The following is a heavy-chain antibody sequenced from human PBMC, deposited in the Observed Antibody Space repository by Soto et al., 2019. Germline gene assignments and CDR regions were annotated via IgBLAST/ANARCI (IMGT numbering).Heavy chain of an antibody. CDR2: IVVGSGNT. D-gene: IGHD3-16*01. CDR1: GFTFTSSA. J-gene: IGHJ6*02. V-gene: IGHV1-58*01. CDR3: ARARGRNYGMDV. Sequence: SVKLACKASGFTFTSSAVQWVRQARGQRLEWIGWIVVGSGNTNYAQKFQERVTITRDMSTSTAYMELSSLRSEDTAVYYCARARGRNYGMDVWGQGTTVTVSS.